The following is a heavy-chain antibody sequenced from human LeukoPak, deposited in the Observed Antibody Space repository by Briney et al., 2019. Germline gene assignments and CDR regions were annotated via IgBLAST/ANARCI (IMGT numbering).Heavy chain of an antibody. Sequence: PGRSRSLSCAPSAFTFSNYGMHWVRQAPGRGLEWVALKQSDGRNTYSADSVKGRFTISRDNPRNTLHLQMNRLRPEDTAVYYCAKKYCKSASCRSDMDAWGQGTTVTVSS. V-gene: IGHV3-30*02. CDR3: AKKYCKSASCRSDMDA. D-gene: IGHD2/OR15-2a*01. CDR1: AFTFSNYG. J-gene: IGHJ6*02. CDR2: KQSDGRNT.